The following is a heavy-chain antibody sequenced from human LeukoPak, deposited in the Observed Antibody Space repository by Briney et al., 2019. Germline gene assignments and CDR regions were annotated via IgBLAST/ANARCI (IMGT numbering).Heavy chain of an antibody. CDR1: GFTFSSYG. D-gene: IGHD1-26*01. V-gene: IGHV3-30*18. CDR3: AKDGASASGSYLAFDY. J-gene: IGHJ4*02. Sequence: GASLRLSCAASGFTFSSYGMHWVRQAPGKGLEWVAVISYDGSNKYYADSVKGRFTISRDNSKNTLYLQMNSLRAEDTAVYYCAKDGASASGSYLAFDYWGQGTLVTVSS. CDR2: ISYDGSNK.